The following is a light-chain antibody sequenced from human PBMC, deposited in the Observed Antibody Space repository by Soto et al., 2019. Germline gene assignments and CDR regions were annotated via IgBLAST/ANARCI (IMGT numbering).Light chain of an antibody. CDR3: QQHANWPLT. V-gene: IGKV3-11*01. Sequence: EIVLTQSPATLSLSPGERATLSCRASQSVGNNLAWYQQKPGQAPGLLIYEASTRATGIPARFSGSGSGTDFTLTISSLEPEDFEVYYCQQHANWPLTLGGGTKVDIK. CDR1: QSVGNN. J-gene: IGKJ4*01. CDR2: EAS.